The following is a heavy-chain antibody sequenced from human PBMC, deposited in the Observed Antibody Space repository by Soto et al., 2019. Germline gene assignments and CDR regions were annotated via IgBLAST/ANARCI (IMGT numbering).Heavy chain of an antibody. V-gene: IGHV1-69*05. J-gene: IGHJ4*02. D-gene: IGHD3-22*01. CDR3: ARDYYDSTITAFDY. Sequence: SVKVSCKASGGTFSSYAISWGRQALGQGLEWMGGIIPIFGTANYAQKFQGRVTMTRDTSTSTVYMELSSLRSEDTAVYYCARDYYDSTITAFDYWGQGTLVTVSS. CDR1: GGTFSSYA. CDR2: IIPIFGTA.